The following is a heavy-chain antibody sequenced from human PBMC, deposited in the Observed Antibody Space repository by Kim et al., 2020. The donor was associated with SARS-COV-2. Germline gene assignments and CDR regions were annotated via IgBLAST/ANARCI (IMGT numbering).Heavy chain of an antibody. CDR3: ARGRYYYGSGSYSAFDY. Sequence: RTSRGTTSVDTSKNQFSLKLSSVTAADTAVYYCARGRYYYGSGSYSAFDYWGQGTLVTVSS. V-gene: IGHV4-59*09. D-gene: IGHD3-10*01. J-gene: IGHJ4*02.